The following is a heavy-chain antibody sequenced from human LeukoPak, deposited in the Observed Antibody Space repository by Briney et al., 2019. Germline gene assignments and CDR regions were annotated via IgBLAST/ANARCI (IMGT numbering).Heavy chain of an antibody. D-gene: IGHD3-3*01. CDR1: GGSISSGGYY. Sequence: SETLSLTCTVSGGSISSGGYYWSWIRQHPGKGLEWIGYIYYSGSTYYNPSLKSRVTISVDTSKNQFSLKLSSVTAADTAVYYCARVGYDFRSGSNNWFDPWGQGTLVTVSS. CDR3: ARVGYDFRSGSNNWFDP. CDR2: IYYSGST. J-gene: IGHJ5*02. V-gene: IGHV4-31*03.